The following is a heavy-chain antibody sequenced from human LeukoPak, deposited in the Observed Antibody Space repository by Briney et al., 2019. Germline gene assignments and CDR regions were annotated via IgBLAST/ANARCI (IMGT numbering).Heavy chain of an antibody. D-gene: IGHD3-10*02. J-gene: IGHJ3*02. CDR1: GGSISSGDYY. V-gene: IGHV4-30-4*01. CDR3: ARDQNYVDAFDI. Sequence: PSQTLSLTCTVSGGSISSGDYYWSWIRQPPGKGLKWIGYIYYSGSTYYNPSLKSRVTISVDTSKNQFSLKLSSVTAADTAVYYCARDQNYVDAFDIWGQGTMVTVSS. CDR2: IYYSGST.